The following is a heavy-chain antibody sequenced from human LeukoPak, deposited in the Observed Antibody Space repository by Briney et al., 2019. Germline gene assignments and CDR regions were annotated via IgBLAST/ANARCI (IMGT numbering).Heavy chain of an antibody. J-gene: IGHJ4*02. D-gene: IGHD1-26*01. V-gene: IGHV3-7*01. CDR3: ARDGVGATGAGIDY. CDR2: IKQGGSEK. Sequence: GGSLRLSCAASGFTFSSYWMSWVRQAPGKGLEWVANIKQGGSEKYYVDSVKGRFTISRDNAKNSLYLQMNSLRAEDTAMYYCARDGVGATGAGIDYWGQGTLVTVSS. CDR1: GFTFSSYW.